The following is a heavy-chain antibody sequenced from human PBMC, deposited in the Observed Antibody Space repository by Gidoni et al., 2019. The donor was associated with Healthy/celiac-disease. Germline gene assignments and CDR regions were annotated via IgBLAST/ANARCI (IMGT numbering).Heavy chain of an antibody. J-gene: IGHJ4*02. CDR3: ARDGCTNGVCYAPYYFDY. D-gene: IGHD2-8*01. V-gene: IGHV3-33*01. CDR2: IWYDGSNK. Sequence: QVQLVESGGGVVQPGRSLRLSCPAAGFSFSSYGMHWVRQAPGKGLEWVAVIWYDGSNKYYADSVKGRFTISRDNSKNTLYLQMNSLRAEDTAVYYCARDGCTNGVCYAPYYFDYWGQGTLVTVSS. CDR1: GFSFSSYG.